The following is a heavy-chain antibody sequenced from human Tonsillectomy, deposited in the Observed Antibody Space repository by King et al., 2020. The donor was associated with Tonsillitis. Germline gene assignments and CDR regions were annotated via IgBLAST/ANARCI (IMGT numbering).Heavy chain of an antibody. D-gene: IGHD2-2*01. CDR2: ISYDGSNN. CDR1: GFTFTTYA. V-gene: IGHV3-30-3*01. J-gene: IGHJ6*03. CDR3: ARAGCCDSTSCYRYYYYMDV. Sequence: VQLVESGGGVVQPGRSLRLSCAASGFTFTTYAMHWVRQAPGKGLEWVAFISYDGSNNSYTDSVKGRYTISRDNSKNTLYLQMNSLSAEDTAVYYCARAGCCDSTSCYRYYYYMDVWGKGTTVTVSS.